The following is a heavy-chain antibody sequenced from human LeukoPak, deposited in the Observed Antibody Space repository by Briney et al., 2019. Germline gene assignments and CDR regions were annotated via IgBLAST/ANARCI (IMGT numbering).Heavy chain of an antibody. J-gene: IGHJ4*02. CDR1: GFTLSDYY. CDR3: AREWYYYDNSGYYGY. CDR2: ISSSGSPI. V-gene: IGHV3-11*04. Sequence: GGSLRLSCAASGFTLSDYYMGWIRQAPGKGLEWVSFISSSGSPIYYADSVKGRFTISRDNAKNSLYLQMNSLRPEDTAVYYCAREWYYYDNSGYYGYWGQGTLVTVSS. D-gene: IGHD3-22*01.